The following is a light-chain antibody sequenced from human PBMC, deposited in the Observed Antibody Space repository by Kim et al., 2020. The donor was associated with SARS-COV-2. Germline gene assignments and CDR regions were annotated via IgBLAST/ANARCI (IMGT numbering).Light chain of an antibody. Sequence: VLTQSPDFQSVTPWQRITITCRASQSIGISLHWYQQKPDQSPKLVIKYASQSISGVPSRFSGSGSGTEFTLTINSLEAEDAATYYCHQTSSFPAFCQGTRLEIK. CDR2: YAS. CDR3: HQTSSFPA. V-gene: IGKV6-21*02. J-gene: IGKJ5*01. CDR1: QSIGIS.